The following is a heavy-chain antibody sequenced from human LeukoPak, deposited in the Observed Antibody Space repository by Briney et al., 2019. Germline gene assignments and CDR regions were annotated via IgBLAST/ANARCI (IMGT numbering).Heavy chain of an antibody. CDR3: ARGGTIFGVVSRPARFDP. CDR2: INPNSGGT. Sequence: ASVKVSCKASGYTFTGYYMHWVRQAPGQGLEWMGWINPNSGGTNYAQKFQGRVTMTRDTSISTAYMELSRLRSDDTAVYYCARGGTIFGVVSRPARFDPWGQGTLVTVSS. J-gene: IGHJ5*02. V-gene: IGHV1-2*02. D-gene: IGHD3-3*01. CDR1: GYTFTGYY.